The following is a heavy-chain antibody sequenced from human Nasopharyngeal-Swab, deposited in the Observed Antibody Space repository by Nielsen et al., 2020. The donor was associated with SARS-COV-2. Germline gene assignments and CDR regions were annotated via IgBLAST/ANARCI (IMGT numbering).Heavy chain of an antibody. J-gene: IGHJ3*02. CDR1: GFTFSDYY. Sequence: LSLTCAASGFTFSDYYMSWIRQAPGKGLEWVSYISSSSSYTNYADSVKGRFIISRDNAKNSLYLQMNSLRAEDTAVYYCARSFNYYDRWGQGTMVTVSS. D-gene: IGHD5-24*01. CDR2: ISSSSSYT. CDR3: ARSFNYYDR. V-gene: IGHV3-11*06.